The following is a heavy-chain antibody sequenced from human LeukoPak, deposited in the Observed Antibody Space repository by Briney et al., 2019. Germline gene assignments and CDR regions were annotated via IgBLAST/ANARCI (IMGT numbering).Heavy chain of an antibody. D-gene: IGHD1-7*01. CDR3: ATTRYNWNYPLVYYMDV. CDR1: GYTLTELS. J-gene: IGHJ6*03. CDR2: FDPEDGET. Sequence: GSAVKVSCRVSGYTLTELSMHWVRQPPGKGLEWMGGFDPEDGETIYAQKFQGRVTMTEDTSTDAAYMELSRLRSEDTAAYYCATTRYNWNYPLVYYMDVWGKGSTVTVSS. V-gene: IGHV1-24*01.